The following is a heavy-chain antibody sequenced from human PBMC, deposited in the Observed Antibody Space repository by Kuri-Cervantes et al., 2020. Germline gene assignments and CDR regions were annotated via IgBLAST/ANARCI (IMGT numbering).Heavy chain of an antibody. D-gene: IGHD3-10*01. Sequence: ASVKVSCKASGGTFSSYAISWVRQAPGQGLEWMGGISAYNGDTNYAQKLQGRVTMTTDTSTSTAYMELRSLRSDDTAVYYCARDLVRGTFDYWGQGTLVTVSS. V-gene: IGHV1-18*01. J-gene: IGHJ4*02. CDR1: GGTFSSYA. CDR3: ARDLVRGTFDY. CDR2: ISAYNGDT.